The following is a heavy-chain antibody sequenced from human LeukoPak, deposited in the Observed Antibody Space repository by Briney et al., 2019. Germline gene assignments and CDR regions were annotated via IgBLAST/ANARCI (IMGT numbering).Heavy chain of an antibody. Sequence: SQTLSLTCTVSGGSISSGGYYWSWIRQHPGKGLEWIGYIYYSGSTYYNPSVKSRVTISVDTSKNQFSLKLSSVTAADTAVYYCARGKHIGGYYLFDSWGQGSLVTVSS. J-gene: IGHJ4*02. CDR1: GGSISSGGYY. D-gene: IGHD3-22*01. V-gene: IGHV4-31*03. CDR3: ARGKHIGGYYLFDS. CDR2: IYYSGST.